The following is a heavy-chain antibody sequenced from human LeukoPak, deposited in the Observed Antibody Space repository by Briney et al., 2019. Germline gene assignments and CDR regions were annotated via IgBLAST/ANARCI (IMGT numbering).Heavy chain of an antibody. D-gene: IGHD3-22*01. CDR1: GGSISSGGYY. J-gene: IGHJ4*02. CDR3: ARRHYYDSSGYYPFDY. CDR2: IYYSGST. Sequence: SQTLSLTCTVSGGSISSGGYYWSWIRQHPGKGLEWIGYIYYSGSTYYNPSLKSRVTISVDTSKNQFSLKLSSVTAADTAVYYCARRHYYDSSGYYPFDYWGQGTLVTVSS. V-gene: IGHV4-31*03.